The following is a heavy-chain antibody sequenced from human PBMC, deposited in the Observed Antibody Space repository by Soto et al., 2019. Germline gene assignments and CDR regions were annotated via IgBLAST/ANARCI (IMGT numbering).Heavy chain of an antibody. CDR3: ARDSSGWYGFDY. CDR2: IYWDDDK. V-gene: IGHV2-5*02. D-gene: IGHD6-19*01. J-gene: IGHJ4*02. Sequence: SGPTLVNPTQTLTLTCTVSGFSLSTSGVGVGWIRQPPGKALEWLALIYWDDDKRYSPSLKSRLTITKDTSKNQVVLTMTNMDPVDTATYYCARDSSGWYGFDYWGQGTLVTVSS. CDR1: GFSLSTSGVG.